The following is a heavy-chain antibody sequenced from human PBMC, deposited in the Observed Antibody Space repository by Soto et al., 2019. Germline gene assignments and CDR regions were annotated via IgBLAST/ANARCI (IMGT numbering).Heavy chain of an antibody. CDR1: GGTFSSYA. D-gene: IGHD2-2*01. V-gene: IGHV1-69*01. CDR2: IIPIFGTA. J-gene: IGHJ5*02. CDR3: ARDGVRTRRFDP. Sequence: QVQLVQSGAEVKKPGSSVKVSCKASGGTFSSYAISWVRQAPGQGLEWMGGIIPIFGTANYAQKFQGRVTITADESTSPAYRELSSLRSEDTAVYYCARDGVRTRRFDPWGQGTLVTVSS.